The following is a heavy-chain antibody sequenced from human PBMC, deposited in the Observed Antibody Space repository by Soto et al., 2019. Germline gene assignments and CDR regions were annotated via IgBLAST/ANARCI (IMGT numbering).Heavy chain of an antibody. CDR2: INPNSGGT. CDR1: GYTFTGYY. D-gene: IGHD6-13*01. CDR3: VAAAGTRSDDAFDI. J-gene: IGHJ3*02. Sequence: ASVKVSCKASGYTFTGYYMHWVRQAPGQGLEWMGWINPNSGGTNYAQKFQGWVTMTRDTSISTAYMELSRLRSDDTAVYYCVAAAGTRSDDAFDIWGQGTMVTVSS. V-gene: IGHV1-2*04.